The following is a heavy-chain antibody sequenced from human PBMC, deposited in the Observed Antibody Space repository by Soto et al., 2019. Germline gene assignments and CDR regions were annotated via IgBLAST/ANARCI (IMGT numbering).Heavy chain of an antibody. Sequence: GALRLSCAASGFTFSSYSMNWVRQAPGKGLEWVSYISSSSSTIYYADSVKGRFTISRDNAKNSLYLQMNSLRAEDTAVYYCARDLNSGLFDYWGQGTLVPVSS. D-gene: IGHD2-15*01. V-gene: IGHV3-48*01. CDR3: ARDLNSGLFDY. CDR1: GFTFSSYS. J-gene: IGHJ4*02. CDR2: ISSSSSTI.